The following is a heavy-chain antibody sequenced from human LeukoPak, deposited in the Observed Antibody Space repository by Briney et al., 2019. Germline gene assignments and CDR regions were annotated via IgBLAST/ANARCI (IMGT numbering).Heavy chain of an antibody. CDR1: GFTFDDYA. V-gene: IGHV3-9*01. D-gene: IGHD2-15*01. J-gene: IGHJ3*01. CDR2: ISWNGGSI. CDR3: AKAHHCSSSSCSHRVAFDV. Sequence: GRSLRLSCAASGFTFDDYAMHWVRQAPGKGLEWVSGISWNGGSIAYADSVKGRFTISRDNTRNSLYLQMNSLRPEDTALYFCAKAHHCSSSSCSHRVAFDVWGQGTLVTVSS.